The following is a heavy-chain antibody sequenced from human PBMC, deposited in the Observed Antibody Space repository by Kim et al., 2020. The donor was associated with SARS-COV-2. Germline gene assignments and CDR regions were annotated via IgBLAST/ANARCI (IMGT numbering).Heavy chain of an antibody. J-gene: IGHJ6*02. CDR3: ARPGYDYYGMDV. CDR1: GFTFKNYE. V-gene: IGHV3-48*03. CDR2: ISSRAGSI. Sequence: GGSLRLSCAASGFTFKNYEMMWVRQAPGRGLEWISFISSRAGSIYYADSVKGRFIISRDNDNDFLYLQMNSLRAEDTGVYYFARPGYDYYGMDVWGQGTTVTVSS.